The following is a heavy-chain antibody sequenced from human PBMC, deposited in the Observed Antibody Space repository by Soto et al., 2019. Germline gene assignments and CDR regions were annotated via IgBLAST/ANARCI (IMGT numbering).Heavy chain of an antibody. V-gene: IGHV3-33*01. D-gene: IGHD3-22*01. CDR2: IWYDGSNK. CDR3: ARETPYDNSGYYDY. Sequence: QVQLVESGGGVVQPGRSLRLSCAASGFTFSSYGMHWVRQAPGKGLEWVAVIWYDGSNKYYADSVKGRFTISRDNSKNTLYLQMNSLRAEDTAVYYCARETPYDNSGYYDYWGQGTLVTVSS. J-gene: IGHJ4*02. CDR1: GFTFSSYG.